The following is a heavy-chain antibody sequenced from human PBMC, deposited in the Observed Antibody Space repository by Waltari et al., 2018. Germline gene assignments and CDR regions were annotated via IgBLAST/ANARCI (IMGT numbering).Heavy chain of an antibody. CDR1: GGHISSGGYY. D-gene: IGHD3-10*01. V-gene: IGHV4-31*01. J-gene: IGHJ3*02. CDR2: IYYSGST. Sequence: QVQLQESGPGLVKPSQTLSLTCTVSGGHISSGGYYWSWIRQHPGKGLEWIGYIYYSGSTYYNPSLKSLVTISVDTSKNQFSLKLSSVTAADTAVYYCARSKRGGAFDIWGQGTMVTVSS. CDR3: ARSKRGGAFDI.